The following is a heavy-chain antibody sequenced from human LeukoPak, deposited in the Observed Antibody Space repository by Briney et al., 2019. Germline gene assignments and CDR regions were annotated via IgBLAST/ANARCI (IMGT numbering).Heavy chain of an antibody. J-gene: IGHJ5*01. Sequence: AAVKVSCKASGYTFTDYYIHWVRQAPGQGLEWMGWINPNSGDTNYAQKFQGWVTMTRDMSISTAYMELSRLRSDDTAIYYCARATGTYWWFDSWGQGTLVTVSS. CDR2: INPNSGDT. D-gene: IGHD1-26*01. V-gene: IGHV1-2*04. CDR3: ARATGTYWWFDS. CDR1: GYTFTDYY.